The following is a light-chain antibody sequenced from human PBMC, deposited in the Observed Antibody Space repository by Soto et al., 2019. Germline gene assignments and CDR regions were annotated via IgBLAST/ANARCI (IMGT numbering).Light chain of an antibody. CDR2: TAS. V-gene: IGKV1-5*03. Sequence: GDRVTITCRASQSISSWLAWYQQKPGKAPNLLIYTASNLESGVPSRFSGSGSGTEFTLTISSLQPDDFATYYCQQYNSYPLTFGPGTKVYIK. CDR3: QQYNSYPLT. CDR1: QSISSW. J-gene: IGKJ3*01.